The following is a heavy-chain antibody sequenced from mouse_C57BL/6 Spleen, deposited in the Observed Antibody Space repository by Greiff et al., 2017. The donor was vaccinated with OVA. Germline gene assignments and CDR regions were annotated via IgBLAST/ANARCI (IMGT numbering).Heavy chain of an antibody. Sequence: EVTLVESGGGLVKPGGSLKLSCAASGFTFSSYAMSWVRQTPEKRLEWVATISDGGSYTYYPDNVKGRFTISRDNAKNNLYLQMSHLKSEDTAMYYCARASPFAYWGQGTLVTVSA. V-gene: IGHV5-4*03. CDR1: GFTFSSYA. D-gene: IGHD6-1*01. J-gene: IGHJ3*01. CDR2: ISDGGSYT. CDR3: ARASPFAY.